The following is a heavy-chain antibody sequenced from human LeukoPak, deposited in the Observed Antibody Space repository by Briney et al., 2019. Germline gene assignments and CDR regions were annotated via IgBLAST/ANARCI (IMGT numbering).Heavy chain of an antibody. CDR3: AKHPATSTYVYYYYGMDV. D-gene: IGHD2-15*01. CDR2: ISGSGGST. CDR1: GFTFSSYA. Sequence: GGSLRLSCAASGFTFSSYAMSWVRQAPGKGLEWVSAISGSGGSTYYADSVKGRFTISRDNSKNTLYLQMNSLRAEDTAVYYCAKHPATSTYVYYYYGMDVWGQGTTVTVSS. J-gene: IGHJ6*02. V-gene: IGHV3-23*01.